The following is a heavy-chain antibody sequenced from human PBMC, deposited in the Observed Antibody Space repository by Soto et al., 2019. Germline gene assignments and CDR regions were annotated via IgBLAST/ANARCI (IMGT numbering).Heavy chain of an antibody. CDR1: GFTFSDYY. CDR2: ISSSGSTI. D-gene: IGHD6-6*01. CDR3: ARDHRMLVLFYDY. Sequence: VQLSESGGGLVQPGGSLRLSCAASGFTFSDYYMSWIRQAPGKGLEWVSYISSSGSTIYYADSVKGRFTISRDNAKNSLYLQMNSLRAEDTAVYYCARDHRMLVLFYDYWGQGTLVTVSS. J-gene: IGHJ4*02. V-gene: IGHV3-11*01.